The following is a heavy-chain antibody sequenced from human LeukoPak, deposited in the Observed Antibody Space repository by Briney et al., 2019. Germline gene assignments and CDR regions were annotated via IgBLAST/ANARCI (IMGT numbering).Heavy chain of an antibody. D-gene: IGHD3-10*01. J-gene: IGHJ4*02. CDR3: ASHVGLGETLDY. CDR2: IYPGDSDT. Sequence: PGESLRISCQGSGYSFINYWIGWVRQMPGKGLEWMGIIYPGDSDTRYSPSFQGQVTISADTSISTTYLQWSSLKASDTAMYYCASHVGLGETLDYWGQGTLVTVSS. CDR1: GYSFINYW. V-gene: IGHV5-51*01.